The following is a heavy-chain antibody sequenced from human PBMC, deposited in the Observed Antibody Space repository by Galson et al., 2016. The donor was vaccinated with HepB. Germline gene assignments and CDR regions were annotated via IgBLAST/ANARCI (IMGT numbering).Heavy chain of an antibody. V-gene: IGHV3-23*01. D-gene: IGHD1-14*01. CDR2: ISTSGHTT. Sequence: SLRLSCAASGFPFSRFTLSWVRQAPGKGLEWVSAISTSGHTTFYADSVEGRFTISRDNFKNTLYLQLNSLRAEDTAVYYCAKYRTPDNYFDYWGQGTLVTVSS. CDR1: GFPFSRFT. J-gene: IGHJ4*02. CDR3: AKYRTPDNYFDY.